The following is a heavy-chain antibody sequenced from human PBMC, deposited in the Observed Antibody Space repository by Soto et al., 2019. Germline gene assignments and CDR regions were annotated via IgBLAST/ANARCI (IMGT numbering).Heavy chain of an antibody. D-gene: IGHD1-26*01. CDR1: GFTFNTNG. V-gene: IGHV3-23*01. Sequence: PGGSLRPSCATPGFTFNTNGMTWVRQAPGKGLEWVSIISEDSGTTYYAESAKGRFTVSRDNSTNPLYLQMNSLRAEDTATYYCVKDNNWEYPAWGQGTLVTVS. J-gene: IGHJ5*02. CDR2: ISEDSGTT. CDR3: VKDNNWEYPA.